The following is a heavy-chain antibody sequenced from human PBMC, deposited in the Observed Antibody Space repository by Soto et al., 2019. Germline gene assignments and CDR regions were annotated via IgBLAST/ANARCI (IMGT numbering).Heavy chain of an antibody. CDR1: GFTVSSNY. V-gene: IGHV3-66*01. Sequence: GGSLRVSCAASGFTVSSNYMSWVRQAPGKGLEWVSVIYSGGSTYYADSVKGRFTISRDNSKNTLYLQMNSLRAEDTAVYYCARMVYYGSWYYYSAQRDAFDFWGQGTLVTVSS. CDR3: ARMVYYGSWYYYSAQRDAFDF. J-gene: IGHJ3*01. CDR2: IYSGGST. D-gene: IGHD3-10*01.